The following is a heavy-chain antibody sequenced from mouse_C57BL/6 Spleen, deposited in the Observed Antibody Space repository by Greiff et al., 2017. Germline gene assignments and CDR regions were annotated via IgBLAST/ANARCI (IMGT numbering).Heavy chain of an antibody. CDR1: GYTFTDYY. J-gene: IGHJ4*01. CDR2: INPNNGGT. Sequence: EVKLQESGPELVKPGASVKISCKASGYTFTDYYMNWVKQSHGKSLEWIGDINPNNGGTSYNQKFKGKATLTVDKSSSTAYMELRSLTSEDSAVYYCARYGYYDAMDYWGQGTSVTVSS. V-gene: IGHV1-26*01. D-gene: IGHD2-2*01. CDR3: ARYGYYDAMDY.